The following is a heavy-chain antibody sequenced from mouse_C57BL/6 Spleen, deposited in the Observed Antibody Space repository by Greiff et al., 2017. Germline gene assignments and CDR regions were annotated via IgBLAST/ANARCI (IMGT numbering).Heavy chain of an antibody. J-gene: IGHJ3*01. D-gene: IGHD2-1*01. V-gene: IGHV14-4*01. Sequence: VQLQQSGAELVRPGASVKLSCTASGFNIKDDYMHWVKQRPEQGLEWIGWIDPENGDTEYASKFQGKATITADTSSNTAYLQLSSLTSEDTAVYYCTTSRNSWFAYWGQGTLVTVSA. CDR1: GFNIKDDY. CDR3: TTSRNSWFAY. CDR2: IDPENGDT.